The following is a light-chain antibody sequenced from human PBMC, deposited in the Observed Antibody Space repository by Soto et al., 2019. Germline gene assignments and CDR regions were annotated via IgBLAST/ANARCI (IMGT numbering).Light chain of an antibody. CDR3: QSYDSSTVV. V-gene: IGLV6-57*04. CDR1: SGSIASNY. Sequence: NFMLTQPHSVSESPGKTVTISCTRSSGSIASNYVQWYQQRPGSAPTTVIYEDNQRPSGVPDRFSGSTDGSSNSASRTISGLQTEDEADYYCQSYDSSTVVFGEGTKVTVL. J-gene: IGLJ2*01. CDR2: EDN.